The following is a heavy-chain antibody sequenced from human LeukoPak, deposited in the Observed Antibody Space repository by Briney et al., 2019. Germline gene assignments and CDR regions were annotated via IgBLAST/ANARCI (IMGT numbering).Heavy chain of an antibody. CDR3: ARVQGSYYRP. V-gene: IGHV4-34*01. CDR1: GGPFSGYY. CDR2: INHSGST. J-gene: IGHJ5*02. Sequence: SETLSLTCAVYGGPFSGYYWSWIRQPPGKGLEWIGEINHSGSTNSNPSLKSRVTMSVDTSKNQFSLKLSSVTATDTAVYYCARVQGSYYRPWGQGTLVTVSS. D-gene: IGHD1-26*01.